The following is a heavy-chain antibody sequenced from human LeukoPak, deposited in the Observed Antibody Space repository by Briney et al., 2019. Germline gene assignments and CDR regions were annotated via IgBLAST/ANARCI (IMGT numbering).Heavy chain of an antibody. Sequence: GGSLRLSCAASGFTFKNAWMSWVRQPPRKGLEWIGRIKSKTDDGTTDYAAPVKGRFTISRDDSKNTLYLQMNSLKTEDTAVYFCTTDYSNYDYYFDNWGQGTLVTVSS. CDR3: TTDYSNYDYYFDN. D-gene: IGHD4-11*01. V-gene: IGHV3-15*01. CDR1: GFTFKNAW. J-gene: IGHJ4*02. CDR2: IKSKTDDGTT.